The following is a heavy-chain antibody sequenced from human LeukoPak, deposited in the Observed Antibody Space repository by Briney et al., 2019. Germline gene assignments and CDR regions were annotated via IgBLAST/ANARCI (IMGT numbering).Heavy chain of an antibody. D-gene: IGHD1-1*01. CDR3: AKDRIQLWPRDPPHEIDF. V-gene: IGHV3-30*18. CDR2: VSFDGTNT. CDR1: GFTFSNYG. Sequence: GGSLRLSCAASGFTFSNYGIHWVRQAPGKGLEWVAVVSFDGTNTHYADSLKGRFSVSRDNSKNTVYLQLNGLRPEDTAIYFCAKDRIQLWPRDPPHEIDFWGHGTLVAVSS. J-gene: IGHJ4*01.